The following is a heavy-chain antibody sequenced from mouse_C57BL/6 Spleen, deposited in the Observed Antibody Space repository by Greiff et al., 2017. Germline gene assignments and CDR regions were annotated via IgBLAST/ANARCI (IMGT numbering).Heavy chain of an antibody. CDR1: GYTFTSYW. D-gene: IGHD2-4*01. J-gene: IGHJ4*01. V-gene: IGHV1-74*01. Sequence: VQLQQPGAELVKPGASVKVSCKASGYTFTSYWMHWVKQRPGQGLEWIGRIHPSDSDTNYNQKFKGKATLTVDKSSSTAYMQLSSLTSEDSAVYYCLIYYDYDGGVYYAMDYWGQGTSVTVSS. CDR2: IHPSDSDT. CDR3: LIYYDYDGGVYYAMDY.